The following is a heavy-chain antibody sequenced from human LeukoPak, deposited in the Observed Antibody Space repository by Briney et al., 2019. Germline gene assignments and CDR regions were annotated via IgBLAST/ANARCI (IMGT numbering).Heavy chain of an antibody. CDR2: IKHDGSEK. J-gene: IGHJ4*02. D-gene: IGHD1-26*01. CDR3: ARDLGSGSYYLFDY. V-gene: IGHV3-7*01. CDR1: GFTFSSYW. Sequence: PGGSLRLSCAASGFTFSSYWMSWVRQAPGKGLEWVANIKHDGSEKYYVDSVKGRFTISRDNAKNSLYLQMNSLRAEDTAVYYCARDLGSGSYYLFDYWGQGTLVTVSS.